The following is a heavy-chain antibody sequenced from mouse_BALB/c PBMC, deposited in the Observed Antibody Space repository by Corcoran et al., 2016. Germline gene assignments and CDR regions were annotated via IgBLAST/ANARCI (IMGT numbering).Heavy chain of an antibody. J-gene: IGHJ1*01. Sequence: EVQLQQSGPELVKPGASMKISCKASGYSFTGYTMNWVKQSHGKNLEWIGLINPYNGGTSYNQKFKGKATLTVDTSSSTAYMELLSLTSADSAVYYCARGATVGATNFDVWGAGTTVTVSS. CDR1: GYSFTGYT. CDR3: ARGATVGATNFDV. V-gene: IGHV1-18*01. D-gene: IGHD1-1*01. CDR2: INPYNGGT.